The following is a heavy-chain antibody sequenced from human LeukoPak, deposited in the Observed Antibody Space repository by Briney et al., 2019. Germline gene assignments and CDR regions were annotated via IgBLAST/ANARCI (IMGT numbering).Heavy chain of an antibody. V-gene: IGHV3-7*01. CDR1: GFIFNNYW. CDR3: ARGKAAFDI. CDR2: IKQDGSET. J-gene: IGHJ3*02. Sequence: GGSLRLSCAASGFIFNNYWMTWVRRAPGKGLEWVATIKQDGSETYYVDSVKGRFTISRDNAKNSLYLQMNSLRAEDTAVYYCARGKAAFDIWGQGTMVTVSS.